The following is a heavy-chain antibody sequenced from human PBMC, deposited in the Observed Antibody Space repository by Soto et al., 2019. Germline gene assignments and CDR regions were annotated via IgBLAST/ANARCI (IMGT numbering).Heavy chain of an antibody. CDR2: ISYTVDA. CDR3: VGSLMSRAMESFDY. D-gene: IGHD5-18*01. J-gene: IGHJ4*02. V-gene: IGHV4-59*01. Sequence: HVQLQESGPGLVKPSEPLSLTCSVSAGSISRYYWGWVRQSPGEGLEWMAHISYTVDASYNASIKSRVTISLDTSKNQIALSLMSVTAADTAVYYCVGSLMSRAMESFDYWGQGTLVTVTS. CDR1: AGSISRYY.